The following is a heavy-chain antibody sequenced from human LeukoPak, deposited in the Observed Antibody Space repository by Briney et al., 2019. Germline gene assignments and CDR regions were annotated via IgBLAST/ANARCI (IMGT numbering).Heavy chain of an antibody. CDR2: IYYSGST. CDR1: GGSISSSSYY. Sequence: PSETLSLTCTVSGGSISSSSYYWGWIRQPPGKGLEWIGSIYYSGSTYYNPSLKSRVTISVDTSKNQFSLKLSSVTAADTAVYYGTRRGGSGSYRTDYWGQGTLVTVSS. D-gene: IGHD3-10*01. J-gene: IGHJ4*02. CDR3: TRRGGSGSYRTDY. V-gene: IGHV4-39*01.